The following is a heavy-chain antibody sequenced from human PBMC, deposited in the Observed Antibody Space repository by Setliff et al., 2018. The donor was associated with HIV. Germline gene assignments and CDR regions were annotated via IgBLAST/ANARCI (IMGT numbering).Heavy chain of an antibody. CDR3: ASANWNYLGYWFDP. CDR1: GYSISSGYY. V-gene: IGHV4-38-2*02. Sequence: SETLSLTCTVSGYSISSGYYWGWIRQPPGKGLEWIGSIYHSGSTYYNPALKSRVNISVDTSKNQCSLKLSSVTATDTAMYYCASANWNYLGYWFDPWGQGTLVTVSS. D-gene: IGHD1-7*01. CDR2: IYHSGST. J-gene: IGHJ5*02.